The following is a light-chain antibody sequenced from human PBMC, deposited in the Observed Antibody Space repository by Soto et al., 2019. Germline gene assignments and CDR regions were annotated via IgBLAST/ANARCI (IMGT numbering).Light chain of an antibody. J-gene: IGKJ4*01. CDR2: AAS. CDR3: QQLSTYPLT. V-gene: IGKV1-9*01. Sequence: DIHLTQSPSFLSASVGYRFTITCRARQGIRSYLAWYQQKPGKAPKLLIYAASTLQSGVPSRFRGSGSGTEFTLSISSLQPEDFEAYYCQQLSTYPLTFGGGTKVDIK. CDR1: QGIRSY.